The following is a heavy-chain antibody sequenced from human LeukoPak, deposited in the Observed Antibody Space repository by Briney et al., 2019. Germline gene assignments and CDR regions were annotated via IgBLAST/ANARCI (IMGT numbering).Heavy chain of an antibody. Sequence: PSETLSLTCAVYGGSFSGYYWSWIRQPPGKGLEWIGEINHSGSTNYNPSLKSRVTISVDTSKNQFSLKLSSVTAADTAVYYCARRGWVAVAVWGQGTTVTVSS. CDR1: GGSFSGYY. CDR2: INHSGST. D-gene: IGHD2-15*01. CDR3: ARRGWVAVAV. J-gene: IGHJ6*02. V-gene: IGHV4-34*01.